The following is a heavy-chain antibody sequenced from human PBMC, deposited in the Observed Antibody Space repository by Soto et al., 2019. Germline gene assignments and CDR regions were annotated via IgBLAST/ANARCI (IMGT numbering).Heavy chain of an antibody. D-gene: IGHD1-20*01. J-gene: IGHJ4*02. V-gene: IGHV1-69*13. CDR3: ARQEDVTGTVDYSYGF. CDR2: IIPVFQTA. CDR1: GGLFSSYP. Sequence: SVKVSCKASGGLFSSYPIRWVRQVPGHGLEWMGGIIPVFQTAYYTQRFQGRVTITADESTNTAYMELSSLRSEDTAMYYCARQEDVTGTVDYSYGFWGQGTLVTVSS.